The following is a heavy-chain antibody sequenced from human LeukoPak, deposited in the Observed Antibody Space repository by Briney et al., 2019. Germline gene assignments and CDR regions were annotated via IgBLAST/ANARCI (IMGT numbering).Heavy chain of an antibody. J-gene: IGHJ4*02. Sequence: GGSLGLSCAASGFTFSSYEMNWVRQAPGKGLEWVSYISSSGSTIYYADSVKGRFTISRDNAKNSLYLQMNSLRAEDTAVYYCARVEYSYGSDYWGQGTLVTVSS. CDR2: ISSSGSTI. CDR1: GFTFSSYE. D-gene: IGHD5-18*01. V-gene: IGHV3-48*03. CDR3: ARVEYSYGSDY.